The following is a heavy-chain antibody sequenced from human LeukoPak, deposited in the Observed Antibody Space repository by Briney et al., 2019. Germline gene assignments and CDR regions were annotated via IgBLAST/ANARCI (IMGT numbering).Heavy chain of an antibody. CDR3: ARVQGLGLEASYGYGS. CDR2: ISSSSSYI. V-gene: IGHV3-21*01. CDR1: GFTFSSFG. Sequence: GGSLRLSCAASGFTFSSFGMNWVRQAPGKGLEWVSSISSSSSYIYYADSVKGRFTISRDNAKNSLYLQMNSLRAEDTAVYYCARVQGLGLEASYGYGSWGQGTLVTVSS. D-gene: IGHD5-18*01. J-gene: IGHJ4*02.